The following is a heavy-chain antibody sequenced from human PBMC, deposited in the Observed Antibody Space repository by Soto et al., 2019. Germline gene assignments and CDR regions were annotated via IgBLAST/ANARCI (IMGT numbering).Heavy chain of an antibody. CDR2: IYYSGST. V-gene: IGHV4-59*08. CDR3: ARTPENHYYYYYMDV. CDR1: GGSISSYY. J-gene: IGHJ6*03. Sequence: SETLSLTCTVSGGSISSYYWSWIRKPPGKELEWIGYIYYSGSTNYNPSIKSRVTISVDTSKNQFSLKLSSVTAADTAVYYCARTPENHYYYYYMDVWGKGTTVTVSS.